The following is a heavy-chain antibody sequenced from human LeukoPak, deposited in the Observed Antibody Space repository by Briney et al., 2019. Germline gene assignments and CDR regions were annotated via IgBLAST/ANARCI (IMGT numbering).Heavy chain of an antibody. V-gene: IGHV1-2*02. CDR1: GYTFTGYY. J-gene: IGHJ4*02. Sequence: ASVKVSCKASGYTFTGYYMHWVRQAPGQGLEWMGWINPNSGGTNYAQMFQGRVTMTRDTSISTAYMELSRLRSDDTAVYYCARDYYGSGSYYAPFDYWGQGTLVTVSS. CDR3: ARDYYGSGSYYAPFDY. D-gene: IGHD3-10*01. CDR2: INPNSGGT.